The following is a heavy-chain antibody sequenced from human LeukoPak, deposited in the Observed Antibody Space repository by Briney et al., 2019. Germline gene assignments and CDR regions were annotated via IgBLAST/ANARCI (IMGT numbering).Heavy chain of an antibody. CDR3: AKDHNWGLDY. J-gene: IGHJ4*02. CDR2: ISGSSSTI. CDR1: GLTFSSYS. Sequence: GGSLRLSCAASGLTFSSYSMKWVRQAPGKGLEWVSYISGSSSTIYYADSVKGRFTISRDNAKNSLYLQMNSLRDEDTAVYYCAKDHNWGLDYWGQGTLVTVSS. V-gene: IGHV3-48*02. D-gene: IGHD7-27*01.